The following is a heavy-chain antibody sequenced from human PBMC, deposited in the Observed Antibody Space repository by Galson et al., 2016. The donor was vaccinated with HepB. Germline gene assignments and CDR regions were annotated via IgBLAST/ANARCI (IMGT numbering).Heavy chain of an antibody. V-gene: IGHV3-23*01. J-gene: IGHJ6*02. Sequence: SLRLSCAASGFTFNNYGMSWVRLAPGKGLEWVSGIGGRGGTTYYADSVEGRFTISRDNSKNTLYLQMKSLRAEDTAVYYCAKSTLGVTLESYYYGMDVWGQGTTVTVYS. CDR2: IGGRGGTT. CDR3: AKSTLGVTLESYYYGMDV. CDR1: GFTFNNYG. D-gene: IGHD2-21*02.